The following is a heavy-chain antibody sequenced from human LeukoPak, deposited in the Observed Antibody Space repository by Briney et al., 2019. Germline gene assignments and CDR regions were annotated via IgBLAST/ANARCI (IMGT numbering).Heavy chain of an antibody. J-gene: IGHJ6*03. CDR1: GYSITSYW. Sequence: AESLQIFCKGSGYSITSYWIGWVRQMPGKGLEWMGIIYPDDSDTRDSPYFEGQVIISVDKSISTAYLQWSSLKASDTATYYCARHGHCTNGVCYSNYYYYMDVWGKGTTVTVSS. CDR2: IYPDDSDT. CDR3: ARHGHCTNGVCYSNYYYYMDV. D-gene: IGHD2-8*01. V-gene: IGHV5-51*01.